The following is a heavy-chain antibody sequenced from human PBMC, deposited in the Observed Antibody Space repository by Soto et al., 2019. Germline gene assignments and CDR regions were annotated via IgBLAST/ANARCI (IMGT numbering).Heavy chain of an antibody. CDR1: GVPFSTYS. V-gene: IGHV3-23*01. J-gene: IGHJ4*02. Sequence: GGSLSLSCPASGVPFSTYSMSWVRQAPGKGLEWVSTISDSGSTYYADSVKGRFTISRDNSKNTLYLEMNSLRAEDTAVYYCAKDKGGRYCSRTSCLYSFDYWGQGTLVTVSS. D-gene: IGHD2-2*01. CDR3: AKDKGGRYCSRTSCLYSFDY. CDR2: ISDSGST.